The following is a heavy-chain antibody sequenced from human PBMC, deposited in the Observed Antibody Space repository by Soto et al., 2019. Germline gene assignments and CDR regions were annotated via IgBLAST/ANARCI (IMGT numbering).Heavy chain of an antibody. J-gene: IGHJ3*02. CDR1: GFTFSSYG. CDR3: ARSHYDFWSGYSHDAFDI. V-gene: IGHV3-33*01. D-gene: IGHD3-3*01. CDR2: IWYDGSNK. Sequence: GGSLRLSCAASGFTFSSYGMHWVRQAPGKGLEWVAVIWYDGSNKYYADSVKGRFTISRDNSKNTLYLQMNSLRAEDTAVYYCARSHYDFWSGYSHDAFDIWGQGTMVTVSS.